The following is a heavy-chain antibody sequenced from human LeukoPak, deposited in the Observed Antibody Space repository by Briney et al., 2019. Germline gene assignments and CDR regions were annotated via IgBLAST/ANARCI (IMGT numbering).Heavy chain of an antibody. CDR1: GFTFSSYA. J-gene: IGHJ4*02. CDR2: ISYDGSNK. D-gene: IGHD2-21*01. CDR3: ARDRANIVVVSASEY. V-gene: IGHV3-30-3*01. Sequence: GGSLRLSCAASGFTFSSYAMHWVRQAPGKGLEWVAVISYDGSNKYYADSVKGRFTISRDNAKNSLYLQMNSLRAEDTAVYYCARDRANIVVVSASEYWGQGTLVTVSS.